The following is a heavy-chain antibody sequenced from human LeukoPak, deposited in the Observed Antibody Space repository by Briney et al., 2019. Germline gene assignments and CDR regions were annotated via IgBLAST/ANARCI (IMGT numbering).Heavy chain of an antibody. J-gene: IGHJ4*02. D-gene: IGHD4-17*01. Sequence: GGSLRLSCAASGFSIRNNHMTWVRQAPGKGLEWVSIIFGGGSTYYADSVKGRFTISRDNSKNTLYLQMNSLRGDDTAVYYCASDGTTLTKTAFDSWGQGTLVTVSS. CDR2: IFGGGST. CDR3: ASDGTTLTKTAFDS. V-gene: IGHV3-66*01. CDR1: GFSIRNNH.